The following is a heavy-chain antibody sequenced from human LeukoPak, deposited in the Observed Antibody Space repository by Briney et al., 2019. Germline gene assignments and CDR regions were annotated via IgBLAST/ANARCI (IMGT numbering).Heavy chain of an antibody. CDR2: IYPGDSRT. CDR1: GYTFATYW. J-gene: IGHJ4*02. Sequence: KLGESLQISCKGSGYTFATYWIGWVRQMPGKGLEWMGIIYPGDSRTTYSPSFQGQVTISADKSIRTAYLQWNSLKASDTAIYYCVRHLSDITSCPNYWGPGTLITVAS. D-gene: IGHD2-2*01. CDR3: VRHLSDITSCPNY. V-gene: IGHV5-51*01.